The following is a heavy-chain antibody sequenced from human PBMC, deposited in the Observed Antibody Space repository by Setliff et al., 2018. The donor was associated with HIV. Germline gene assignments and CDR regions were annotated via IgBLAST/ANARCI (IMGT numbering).Heavy chain of an antibody. CDR2: TYSSGST. CDR1: GGSISSDTYH. CDR3: AKGAGFYGDYTFDH. Sequence: SETLSLTCTVSGGSISSDTYHYSWVRQPAGKGLEWIGQTYSSGSTKCNPSLQSRVTISMVASRNQFSLKVTSVTAADTAVYYCAKGAGFYGDYTFDHWGQGRQVTVSS. V-gene: IGHV4-61*10. D-gene: IGHD4-17*01. J-gene: IGHJ4*02.